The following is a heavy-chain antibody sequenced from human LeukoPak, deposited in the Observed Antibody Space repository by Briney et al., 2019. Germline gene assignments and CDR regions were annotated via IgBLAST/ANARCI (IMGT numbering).Heavy chain of an antibody. CDR1: GFLFSGFG. CDR3: AELGITMIGGV. D-gene: IGHD3-10*02. CDR2: ISYDGSKK. J-gene: IGHJ6*04. V-gene: IGHV3-30*02. Sequence: GGSLRLSCETSGFLFSGFGMHWVRQSPGKGLEWIAFISYDGSKKYYGDSVKGRFTISRDSAKNSLYLQMNSLRAEDTAVYYCAELGITMIGGVWGKGTTVTISS.